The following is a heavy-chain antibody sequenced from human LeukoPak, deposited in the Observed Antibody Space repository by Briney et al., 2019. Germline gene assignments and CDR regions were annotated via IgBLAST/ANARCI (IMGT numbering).Heavy chain of an antibody. D-gene: IGHD5-24*01. CDR2: ISWNSASI. Sequence: GGSLRLSCAASGFTFHDYAMHWVRQAPGKGLEWVSGISWNSASIVYADSVKRRFTISRDNAKNSLYLQMNSLRAEDTALYYCARRRDGYRAFDYWGQGTLVSVSS. CDR1: GFTFHDYA. CDR3: ARRRDGYRAFDY. J-gene: IGHJ4*02. V-gene: IGHV3-9*01.